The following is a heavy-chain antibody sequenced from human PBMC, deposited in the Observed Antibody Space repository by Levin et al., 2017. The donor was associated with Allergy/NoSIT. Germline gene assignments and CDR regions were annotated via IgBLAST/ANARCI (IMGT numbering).Heavy chain of an antibody. J-gene: IGHJ6*02. Sequence: PGGSLRLSCAASGFSVSDHYMDWVRQAPGKGLEWVGRTRNKASSYTTEYAASVKGRFTISRDDSKNSLYLQMNGLKTEDTAVYYCARVQCEQQLVVGLDVWGQGTTVTVSS. V-gene: IGHV3-72*01. CDR2: TRNKASSYTT. D-gene: IGHD6-13*01. CDR1: GFSVSDHY. CDR3: ARVQCEQQLVVGLDV.